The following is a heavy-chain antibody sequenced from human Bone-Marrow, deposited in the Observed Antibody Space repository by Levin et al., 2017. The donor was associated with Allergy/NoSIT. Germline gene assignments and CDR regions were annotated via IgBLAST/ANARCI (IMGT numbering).Heavy chain of an antibody. CDR1: GFTFSSYS. V-gene: IGHV3-30*04. D-gene: IGHD2-2*01. CDR2: ISYDGSNK. CDR3: ARDSEVVGYQQVYYYYYYSMDV. Sequence: GESLKISCAASGFTFSSYSMHWVRQAPGKGLEWVAVISYDGSNKYYADSVKGRFTISRDNSKNTLYLQMNSLRAEDTAVYYCARDSEVVGYQQVYYYYYYSMDVWGQGTTVTVSS. J-gene: IGHJ6*02.